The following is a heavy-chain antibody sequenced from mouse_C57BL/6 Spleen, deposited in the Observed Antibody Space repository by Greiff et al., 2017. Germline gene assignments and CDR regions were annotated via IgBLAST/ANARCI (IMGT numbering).Heavy chain of an antibody. V-gene: IGHV1-62-2*01. Sequence: VKLVESGAELVKPGASVKLSCKASGYTFTEYTIHWVKQRSGQGLEWIGWFYPGSGSIKYNEKFKDKATLTADKSSSTVYMELSRLTSEDSAVYFCARHEEYSNWFAYWGQGTLVTVSA. D-gene: IGHD2-5*01. CDR2: FYPGSGSI. J-gene: IGHJ3*01. CDR3: ARHEEYSNWFAY. CDR1: GYTFTEYT.